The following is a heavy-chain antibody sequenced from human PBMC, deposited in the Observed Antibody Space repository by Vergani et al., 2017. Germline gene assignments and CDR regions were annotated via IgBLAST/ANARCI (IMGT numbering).Heavy chain of an antibody. CDR1: GFTFSSYG. CDR3: AKDAIVVVPAAIGYFDY. Sequence: VQLVESGGGLVKPGGSLRLSCAASGFTFSSYGMHWVRQAPGKGLEWVAFIRYDGSNKYYADSVKGRFTISRDNSKNTLYLKMNSLRAEDTAVYYCAKDAIVVVPAAIGYFDYWGQGTLVTVSS. J-gene: IGHJ4*02. D-gene: IGHD2-2*02. V-gene: IGHV3-30*02. CDR2: IRYDGSNK.